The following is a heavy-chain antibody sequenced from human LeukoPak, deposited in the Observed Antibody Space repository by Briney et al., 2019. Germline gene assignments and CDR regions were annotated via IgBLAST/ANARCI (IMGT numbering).Heavy chain of an antibody. V-gene: IGHV3-23*01. CDR3: VRQAGVY. J-gene: IGHJ4*02. CDR2: ISGSGTAT. D-gene: IGHD6-19*01. CDR1: GFTFSNYA. Sequence: GGSLRLSCAASGFTFSNYAMSWVRQAPGRGLEWVSVISGSGTATYYVDSVKGRFTISRDNAKNSLYLQMNSLRVEDTGVYYCVRQAGVYWGQGTLVTVSS.